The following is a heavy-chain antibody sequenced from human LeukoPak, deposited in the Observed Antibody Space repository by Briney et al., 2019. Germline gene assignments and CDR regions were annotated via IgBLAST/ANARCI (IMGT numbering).Heavy chain of an antibody. V-gene: IGHV3-9*01. Sequence: PGRSLRLSCAASGFTFDDYAMHWVRQAPGKGLEWVSGISWNSGSIGYADSVKGRFTISRDNAKNSLYLQMNSLRAEDTALYYCAKTVGDDAFDIWGQGTMVTVSS. CDR2: ISWNSGSI. CDR3: AKTVGDDAFDI. D-gene: IGHD1-26*01. J-gene: IGHJ3*02. CDR1: GFTFDDYA.